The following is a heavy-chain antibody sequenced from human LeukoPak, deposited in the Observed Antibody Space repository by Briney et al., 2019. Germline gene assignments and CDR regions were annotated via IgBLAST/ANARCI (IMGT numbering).Heavy chain of an antibody. CDR2: INPNSGGT. CDR1: GYIFTGYY. CDR3: ATTYSTLFDY. D-gene: IGHD1-1*01. J-gene: IGHJ4*02. V-gene: IGHV1-2*06. Sequence: ASVKVSCKASGYIFTGYYMHWVRQAPGQGLEWVGRINPNSGGTNYAQKFQGRVTMTRDTSISTAYMELGSLMSDDTAVYYCATTYSTLFDYWGQGTLVTVSS.